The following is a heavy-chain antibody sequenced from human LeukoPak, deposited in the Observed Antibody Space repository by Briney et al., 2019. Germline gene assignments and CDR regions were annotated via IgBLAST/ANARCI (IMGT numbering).Heavy chain of an antibody. CDR3: ANTHSGWGHFDY. CDR1: GFTFSSYA. D-gene: IGHD6-19*01. J-gene: IGHJ4*02. CDR2: ISGSGGST. V-gene: IGHV3-23*01. Sequence: PGGSLRLSCAASGFTFSSYAMSWVRQAPGKGLEWVSAISGSGGSTYYADSVRGRFTISRDNSKNTLSLQMNSLRAEDTAIYYCANTHSGWGHFDYWGQGTLVTVSS.